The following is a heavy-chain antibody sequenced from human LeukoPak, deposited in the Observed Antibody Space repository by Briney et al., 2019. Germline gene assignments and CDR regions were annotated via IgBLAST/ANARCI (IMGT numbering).Heavy chain of an antibody. CDR1: GFTFSRYA. V-gene: IGHV3-30-3*01. Sequence: PGGSLRLSCAASGFTFSRYAMHWVRQAPGKGLEGVAVISDDGTFKLYGDCVRGRFTLSRDSSKNTLYLQMNSLRLEDTAVYYCAREPYRDAPDYFDYWGQGTLVTVSS. CDR2: ISDDGTFK. CDR3: AREPYRDAPDYFDY. J-gene: IGHJ4*02.